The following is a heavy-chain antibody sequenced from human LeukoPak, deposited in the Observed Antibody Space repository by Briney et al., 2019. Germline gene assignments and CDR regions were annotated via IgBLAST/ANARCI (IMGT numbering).Heavy chain of an antibody. CDR2: ISSSSSYI. V-gene: IGHV3-21*01. CDR1: GFTFSSYS. J-gene: IGHJ6*04. CDR3: ARDRSYCSGGSCYPPHYGMDV. D-gene: IGHD2-15*01. Sequence: GGSLRLSCATSGFTFSSYSMNWVRQAPGKGLEWVSSISSSSSYIYYADSVKGRFTISRDNAKNSLYLQMNSLRAEDTAVYYCARDRSYCSGGSCYPPHYGMDVWGKGTTVTVSS.